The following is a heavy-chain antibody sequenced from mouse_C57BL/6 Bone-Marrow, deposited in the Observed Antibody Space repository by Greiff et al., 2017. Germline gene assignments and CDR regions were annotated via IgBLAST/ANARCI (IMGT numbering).Heavy chain of an antibody. V-gene: IGHV1-4*01. D-gene: IGHD2-2*01. J-gene: IGHJ4*01. CDR1: GYTFTSYT. CDR3: ARVLWLLYYAMDY. CDR2: INPSSGYT. Sequence: VKLVESGAELARPGASVKMSCKASGYTFTSYTMHWVKQRPGQGLEWIGYINPSSGYTKYNQKFKDKATLTADKFSSTAYMQLSSLTSEDSAIYYCARVLWLLYYAMDYWGQGTSVTVSS.